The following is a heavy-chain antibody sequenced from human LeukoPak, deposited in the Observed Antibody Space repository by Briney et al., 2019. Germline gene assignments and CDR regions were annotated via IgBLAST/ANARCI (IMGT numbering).Heavy chain of an antibody. V-gene: IGHV4-34*01. J-gene: IGHJ4*02. D-gene: IGHD2-2*01. Sequence: PSETLSLTCAVYGGSFSGYYWSWIRQPPGKGLEWIGEINHSGSTNYNPSLKSRVTISVDTSKNQFSLKLSSVTAADTAVYYCARGVPDYFDYRGQGTLVTVSS. CDR2: INHSGST. CDR1: GGSFSGYY. CDR3: ARGVPDYFDY.